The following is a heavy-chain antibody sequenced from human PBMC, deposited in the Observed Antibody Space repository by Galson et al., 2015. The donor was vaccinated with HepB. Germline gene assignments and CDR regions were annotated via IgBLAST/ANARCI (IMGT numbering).Heavy chain of an antibody. CDR2: IIPIFGTA. J-gene: IGHJ6*03. D-gene: IGHD3-10*01. V-gene: IGHV1-69*13. CDR3: ASLGMVRGVYYYYYYMDV. Sequence: SVKVSCKASGGTFSSYAISWVRQAPGQGLEWMGGIIPIFGTANYAQKFQGRVTITADESTSTAYMELSSLRSEDTAVYYCASLGMVRGVYYYYYYMDVWGKGTTVTVSS. CDR1: GGTFSSYA.